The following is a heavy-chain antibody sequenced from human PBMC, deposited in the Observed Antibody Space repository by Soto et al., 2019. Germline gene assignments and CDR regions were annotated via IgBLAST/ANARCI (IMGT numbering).Heavy chain of an antibody. Sequence: QVQLVESGGGVVQPGRSLRLSCAASGFTFSSYGMHWVRQAPGKGLEWVAVIWYDGSNKYYADSVKGRFTISRDNSKNTLYLQMNSLRAEDTAVYYCARDQYSSSPDYWGQGTLVTVSS. CDR3: ARDQYSSSPDY. V-gene: IGHV3-33*01. CDR1: GFTFSSYG. CDR2: IWYDGSNK. D-gene: IGHD6-13*01. J-gene: IGHJ4*02.